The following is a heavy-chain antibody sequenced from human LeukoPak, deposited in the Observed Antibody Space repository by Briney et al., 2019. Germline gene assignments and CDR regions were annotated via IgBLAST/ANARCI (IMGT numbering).Heavy chain of an antibody. CDR2: IYYSGST. CDR3: ARRLNEYSSSAVDY. V-gene: IGHV4-59*08. Sequence: NPSETLCLTCTVSGGSISSYYWSWIRQPPGKGLEWIGYIYYSGSTNYNPSLKSRVTISVDTSKNQFSLKLSSVTAADTAVYYCARRLNEYSSSAVDYWGQGTLVTVSS. CDR1: GGSISSYY. J-gene: IGHJ4*02. D-gene: IGHD6-6*01.